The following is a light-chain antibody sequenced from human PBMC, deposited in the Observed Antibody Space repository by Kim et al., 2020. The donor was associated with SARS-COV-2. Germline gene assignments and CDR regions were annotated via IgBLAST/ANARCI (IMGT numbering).Light chain of an antibody. Sequence: EIVLTQSPGTLSLSPGERATLSCRTSQSVSATYIAWYQQKPGQAPGLLLFGASSRATGIPDRFSGSGSGTDFTLAISRLEPEDFAMYYCQQYGSSPRTFGQGTKVDIK. CDR3: QQYGSSPRT. V-gene: IGKV3-20*01. J-gene: IGKJ1*01. CDR2: GAS. CDR1: QSVSATY.